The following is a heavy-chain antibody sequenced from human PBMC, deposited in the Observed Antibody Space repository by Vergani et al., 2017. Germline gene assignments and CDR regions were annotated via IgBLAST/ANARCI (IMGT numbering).Heavy chain of an antibody. CDR2: INAGNGNT. CDR1: GYTFTSYA. J-gene: IGHJ6*03. V-gene: IGHV1-3*01. Sequence: QVQLVQSGAEVKKPGASVKVSCKASGYTFTSYAMHWVRQAPGXRLEWMGWINAGNGNTKYSQKFQGRVTITRDTSASTAYMELSSLRSEDTAVYYCARDRAGEAYYDFWSGYYTAGGISYYMDVWGKGTTVTVSS. CDR3: ARDRAGEAYYDFWSGYYTAGGISYYMDV. D-gene: IGHD3-3*01.